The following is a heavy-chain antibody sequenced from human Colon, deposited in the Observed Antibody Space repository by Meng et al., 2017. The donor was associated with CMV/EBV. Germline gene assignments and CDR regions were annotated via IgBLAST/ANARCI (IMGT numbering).Heavy chain of an antibody. CDR3: GSATDYKVDY. CDR1: GDSVSRNNG. CDR2: IQHSGTT. Sequence: LTCAVSGDSVSRNNGWTWVRQPPGKGPEWIGEIQHSGTTAHNPSLRSRISFSVDKSRNQVSLHLTTVTAADTAVYYCGSATDYKVDYWGQGTLVTVSS. V-gene: IGHV4-4*02. D-gene: IGHD4/OR15-4a*01. J-gene: IGHJ4*02.